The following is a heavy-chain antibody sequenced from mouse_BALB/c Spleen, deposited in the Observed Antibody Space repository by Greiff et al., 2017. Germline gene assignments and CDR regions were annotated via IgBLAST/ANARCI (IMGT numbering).Heavy chain of an antibody. D-gene: IGHD2-4*01. CDR3: ARRDYDGPWFAY. CDR1: GFTFSSYG. J-gene: IGHJ3*01. Sequence: EVKLVESGGDLVKPGGSLKLSCAASGFTFSSYGMSWVRQTPDKRLEWVATISSGGSYTYYPDSVKGRFTISRDNAKNTLYLQMSSLKSEDTAMYYCARRDYDGPWFAYWGQGTLVTVSA. V-gene: IGHV5-6*02. CDR2: ISSGGSYT.